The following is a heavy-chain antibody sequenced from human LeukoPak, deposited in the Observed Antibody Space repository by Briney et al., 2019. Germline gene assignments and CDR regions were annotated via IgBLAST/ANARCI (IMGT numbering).Heavy chain of an antibody. CDR1: GGTFSSYA. CDR2: IIPTFGTA. D-gene: IGHD5-18*01. Sequence: SVKVSCKASGGTFSSYAISWVRQAPGQGLEWMGGIIPTFGTANYAQKFQGRVTITADESTSTAYMELSSLRSEDTAVYYCARVGGSYYSYGYFDYWGQGTLVTVSS. CDR3: ARVGGSYYSYGYFDY. J-gene: IGHJ4*02. V-gene: IGHV1-69*13.